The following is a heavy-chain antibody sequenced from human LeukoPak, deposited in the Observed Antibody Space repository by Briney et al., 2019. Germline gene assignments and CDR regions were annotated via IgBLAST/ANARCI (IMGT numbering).Heavy chain of an antibody. V-gene: IGHV3-48*01. J-gene: IGHJ3*01. CDR1: GFTFSSYS. Sequence: GGSLRLSCAASGFTFSSYSMNWVRQAPGKGLEWVSYISSSSSTIYYADSVKGRFTISRDNAKNSLYLQMNSLRAEDTAVYYCARSSYSSSSSVWGQGTMVTVSS. CDR3: ARSSYSSSSSV. D-gene: IGHD6-6*01. CDR2: ISSSSSTI.